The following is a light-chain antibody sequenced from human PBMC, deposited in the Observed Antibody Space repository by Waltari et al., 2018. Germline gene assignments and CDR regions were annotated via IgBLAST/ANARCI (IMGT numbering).Light chain of an antibody. CDR2: GVN. Sequence: SALTQPDSVSGSPGQSITISCSGISSDSGGYEYVSWYQQHPGKAPKVIIYGVNNRPSGASNRFSGSRSGSSASLTISGLQAEDEADYYCSSFTSSTTGIFGGGTKVTVL. CDR3: SSFTSSTTGI. V-gene: IGLV2-14*03. CDR1: SSDSGGYEY. J-gene: IGLJ2*01.